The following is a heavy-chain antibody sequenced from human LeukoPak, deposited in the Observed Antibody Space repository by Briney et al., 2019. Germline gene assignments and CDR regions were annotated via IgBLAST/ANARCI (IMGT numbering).Heavy chain of an antibody. CDR3: ARDSYYYDSSPPYDAFDI. J-gene: IGHJ3*02. V-gene: IGHV4-61*02. D-gene: IGHD3-22*01. Sequence: SETLSLTCTVSGGSISSSSYYWSWIRRPAGKGLEWIGRIYTSGSTNYNPSLKSRVTISVDTSKNQFSLKLSSVTAADTAVYYCARDSYYYDSSPPYDAFDIWGQGTMVTVSS. CDR1: GGSISSSSYY. CDR2: IYTSGST.